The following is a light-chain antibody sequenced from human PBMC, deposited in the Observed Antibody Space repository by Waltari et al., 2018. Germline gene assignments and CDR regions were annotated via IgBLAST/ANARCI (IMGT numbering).Light chain of an antibody. CDR2: EVT. J-gene: IGLJ3*02. V-gene: IGLV2-23*02. Sequence: QSALTQPASVSGSPGQSITISCPGTSSYIGSYTFVSSYQHHPGNAPKLILYEVTKRPSGVSDRFSGSKSGNTASLTISGLQAEDDADYYCYSSAMSAFVVFGGGTKLTVL. CDR3: YSSAMSAFVV. CDR1: SSYIGSYTF.